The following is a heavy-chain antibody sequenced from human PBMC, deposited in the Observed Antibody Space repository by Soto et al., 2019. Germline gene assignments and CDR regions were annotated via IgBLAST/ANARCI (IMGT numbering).Heavy chain of an antibody. CDR3: ARKSSTSDY. CDR1: GGSISKYY. J-gene: IGHJ4*02. D-gene: IGHD2-2*01. CDR2: IFHSGNT. Sequence: SETLYLTCTVSGGSISKYYWSWIRHPPGKGLEWIGYIFHSGNTNYNPSLKSRVIISVDTSQNRFSLKLSSVTAADTAVYYCARKSSTSDYCGQRTLVTVSS. V-gene: IGHV4-59*01.